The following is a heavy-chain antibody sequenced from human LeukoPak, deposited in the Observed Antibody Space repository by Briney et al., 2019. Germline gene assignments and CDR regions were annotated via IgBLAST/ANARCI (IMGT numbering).Heavy chain of an antibody. J-gene: IGHJ4*02. CDR1: GYTFTSYG. Sequence: ASVKVSCKASGYTFTSYGISWVRQAPGQGLEWMGWISAYNGNTNYAQKLQGRVTMTTDTSTSTAYMELRSLRSDDTAVYYCARAGDDFWSGYYVDWGQGTLVTDSS. V-gene: IGHV1-18*01. D-gene: IGHD3-3*01. CDR3: ARAGDDFWSGYYVD. CDR2: ISAYNGNT.